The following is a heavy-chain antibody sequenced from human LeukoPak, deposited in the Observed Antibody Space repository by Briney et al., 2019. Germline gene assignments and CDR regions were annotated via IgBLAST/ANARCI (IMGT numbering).Heavy chain of an antibody. Sequence: GGSLRLSCAASGFTFSSYAMSWVRQAPGKGLEWVSYISSSSSTIYYADSVKGRFTISRDNAKNSLYLQMNSLRAEDTAVYYCARGKRMFDYWGQGTLVTVSS. V-gene: IGHV3-48*04. CDR1: GFTFSSYA. CDR2: ISSSSSTI. J-gene: IGHJ4*02. CDR3: ARGKRMFDY.